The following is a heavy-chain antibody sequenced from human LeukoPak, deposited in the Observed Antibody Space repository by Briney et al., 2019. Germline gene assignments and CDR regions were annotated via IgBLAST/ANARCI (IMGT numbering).Heavy chain of an antibody. D-gene: IGHD6-19*01. CDR2: IRNKANSYTT. J-gene: IGHJ4*02. Sequence: PGGSLRLSCVAAGFTFSDYYMDWVRQAPGKGLEWVGRIRNKANSYTTEYATSVKGRFPISRDDSKNSLYLQMDSLKTEDTAVFYCARKYSSGWDHWGQGTLVTVSS. V-gene: IGHV3-72*01. CDR3: ARKYSSGWDH. CDR1: GFTFSDYY.